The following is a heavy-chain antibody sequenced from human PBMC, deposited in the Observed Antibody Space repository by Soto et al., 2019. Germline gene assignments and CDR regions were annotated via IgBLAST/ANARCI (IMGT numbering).Heavy chain of an antibody. CDR1: DFDFSSYG. CDR2: SSYDGRET. CDR3: ARDSGWPILNFDN. Sequence: GGSLRLSCAASDFDFSSYGIHWVRQASGKGLEWVAASSYDGRETFYADSAKGRFTVSKEMSKNTAFLQMNALRHEDTAVYFCARDSGWPILNFDNWGQGTPVTVSS. D-gene: IGHD3-10*01. J-gene: IGHJ4*02. V-gene: IGHV3-30*03.